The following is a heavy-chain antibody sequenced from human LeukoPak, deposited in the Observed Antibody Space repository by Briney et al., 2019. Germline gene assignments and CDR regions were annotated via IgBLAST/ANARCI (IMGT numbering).Heavy chain of an antibody. CDR2: ISYDGSNK. Sequence: GGSLRLSCAASGFTFSSYGMHWVRQAPGKGLEWVAVISYDGSNKYYADSVKGRFTISRDNSKNTLYLQMNSLRAEDTAVYYCARHYGPNDYWGQGTLVTVSS. CDR3: ARHYGPNDY. J-gene: IGHJ4*02. D-gene: IGHD3-16*01. CDR1: GFTFSSYG. V-gene: IGHV3-30*03.